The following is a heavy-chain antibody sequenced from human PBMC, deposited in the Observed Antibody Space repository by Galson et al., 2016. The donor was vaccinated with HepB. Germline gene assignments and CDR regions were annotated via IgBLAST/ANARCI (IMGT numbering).Heavy chain of an antibody. CDR3: AKDQGKLRYYDWLTYDAVDI. CDR2: LSTNGLSQ. J-gene: IGHJ3*02. Sequence: LSCAASGFSVNTYAVNWVRQAPGKGLEWVAVLSTNGLSQHYADSVKGRFTISKDNSKNTLYLQMNSLRVEDTAIYYCAKDQGKLRYYDWLTYDAVDIWGQGTMVIVSS. D-gene: IGHD3-9*01. CDR1: GFSVNTYA. V-gene: IGHV3-30-3*01.